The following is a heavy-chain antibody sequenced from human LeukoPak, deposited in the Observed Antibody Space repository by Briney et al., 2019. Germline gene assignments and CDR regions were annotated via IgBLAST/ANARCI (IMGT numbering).Heavy chain of an antibody. CDR1: GFTFSSYA. CDR3: AKARVYDFWSGYQYYFDY. CDR2: ISGSGGST. Sequence: RGSLRLSCAASGFTFSSYAMSWVRQAPGKGLEWVSAISGSGGSTYYADSVKGRFTISRDNSKNTLYLQMNSLRAEDTAVYYCAKARVYDFWSGYQYYFDYWGQGTLVTVSS. J-gene: IGHJ4*02. V-gene: IGHV3-23*01. D-gene: IGHD3-3*01.